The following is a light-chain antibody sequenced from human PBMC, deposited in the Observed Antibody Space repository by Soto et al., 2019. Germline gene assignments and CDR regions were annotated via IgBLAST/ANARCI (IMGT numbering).Light chain of an antibody. CDR3: RQYKDLRT. CDR1: QSMDNK. Sequence: IVMTQSPATLSVSPGERATLSCRASQSMDNKLAWYQQSPGQAPRLLIYGASIRATGIPARFSGSGSETEVSLSASSLPTEDFSVLYCRQYKDLRTVGEVTNVEIK. J-gene: IGKJ1*01. CDR2: GAS. V-gene: IGKV3-15*01.